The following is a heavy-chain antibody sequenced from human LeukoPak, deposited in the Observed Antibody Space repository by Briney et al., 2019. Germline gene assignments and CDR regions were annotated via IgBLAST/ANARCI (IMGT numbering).Heavy chain of an antibody. V-gene: IGHV5-51*01. CDR3: ARLYYGSGSHIDY. Sequence: GESLKISCKGSGYSFTNYWIGWVRQMPGKGLEWMGVIYSGASDTRYSPSLQGQVTISADKSISTAYLQWSSLKASDTAMYYCARLYYGSGSHIDYWGQGTLVTVSS. CDR1: GYSFTNYW. CDR2: IYSGASDT. J-gene: IGHJ4*02. D-gene: IGHD3-10*01.